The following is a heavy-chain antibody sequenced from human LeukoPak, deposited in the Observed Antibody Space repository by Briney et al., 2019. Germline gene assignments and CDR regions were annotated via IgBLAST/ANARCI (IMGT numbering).Heavy chain of an antibody. D-gene: IGHD2-15*01. CDR1: GFTFSSYS. J-gene: IGHJ6*03. V-gene: IGHV3-21*01. Sequence: GGSLRLSCAASGFTFSSYSMNWVRQAPGKGLEWVSSISSSSSYIYYADSVKGRFTISRDNAKNSLYLQMNSLRAEDTAVYYCARVIGGHYYYMDVWGKGTTVTISS. CDR3: ARVIGGHYYYMDV. CDR2: ISSSSSYI.